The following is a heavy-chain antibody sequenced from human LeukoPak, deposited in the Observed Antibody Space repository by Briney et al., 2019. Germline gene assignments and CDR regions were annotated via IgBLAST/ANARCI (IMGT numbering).Heavy chain of an antibody. CDR1: GFTFSSYW. J-gene: IGHJ4*02. CDR2: IKQDGSEK. V-gene: IGHV3-7*01. CDR3: ARESYSSSWFDY. Sequence: GGPLRLSCAASGFTFSSYWMSWVRQAPGKGLEWVANIKQDGSEKYYVDSVKGRFTISRDNAKNSLYLQMSSLRAEDTAVYYCARESYSSSWFDYWGQGTLVTVSS. D-gene: IGHD6-13*01.